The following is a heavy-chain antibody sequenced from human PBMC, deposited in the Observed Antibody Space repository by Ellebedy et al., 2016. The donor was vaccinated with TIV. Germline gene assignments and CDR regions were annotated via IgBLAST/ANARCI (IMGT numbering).Heavy chain of an antibody. D-gene: IGHD4-17*01. CDR2: IGGSGGRA. CDR1: GFTFGNFW. J-gene: IGHJ4*02. Sequence: GESLKISCAASGFTFGNFWMTWVRQAPGRGLEWVSAIGGSGGRADYADSVRGRFTISRDNSKSTLFLYMNNLRAADTAVYYCAKFPSVTTPGVDFWGQGTLVTVSS. CDR3: AKFPSVTTPGVDF. V-gene: IGHV3-23*01.